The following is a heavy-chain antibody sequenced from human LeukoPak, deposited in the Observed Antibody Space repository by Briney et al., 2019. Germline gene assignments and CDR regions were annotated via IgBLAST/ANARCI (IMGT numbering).Heavy chain of an antibody. CDR2: IYHSGST. D-gene: IGHD5-18*01. Sequence: SETLSLTCTVSGYSISSGYYWGWIRQPPGKGLEWIGSIYHSGSTYYNPSLKSRVTISVDTSKNQFSLKLSSVTAADTAVYYCARGLSYGHDYWGQGTLVTVSS. CDR1: GYSISSGYY. V-gene: IGHV4-38-2*02. J-gene: IGHJ4*02. CDR3: ARGLSYGHDY.